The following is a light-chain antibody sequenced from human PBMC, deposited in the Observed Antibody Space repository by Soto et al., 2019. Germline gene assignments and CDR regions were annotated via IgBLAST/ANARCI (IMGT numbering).Light chain of an antibody. V-gene: IGKV3D-20*02. J-gene: IGKJ1*01. Sequence: EIVLTQSPGTLSLSPGERATLSCRASQSVSSSYLAWYQQKPGQAPRLLIYGASSRATGIPDRFSGSGSGTDFTLTISRLEPEDFAVYFCQQRYDWPWTFGLGTKVDIK. CDR3: QQRYDWPWT. CDR2: GAS. CDR1: QSVSSSY.